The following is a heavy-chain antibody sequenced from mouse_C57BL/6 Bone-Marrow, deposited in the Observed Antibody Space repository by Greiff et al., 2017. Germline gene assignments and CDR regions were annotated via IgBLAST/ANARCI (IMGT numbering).Heavy chain of an antibody. CDR3: ARHYSTIFDY. CDR2: ISDGGSYT. D-gene: IGHD2-5*01. V-gene: IGHV5-4*01. J-gene: IGHJ2*01. Sequence: DVQLQESGGGLVKPGGSLKLSCAASGFTFSSYAMSWVRQTPEKRLEWVATISDGGSYTYYPDNVKGRFTISRDNAKNNLYLQMSHMKSEDTAMYYCARHYSTIFDYWGQGTTLTVSS. CDR1: GFTFSSYA.